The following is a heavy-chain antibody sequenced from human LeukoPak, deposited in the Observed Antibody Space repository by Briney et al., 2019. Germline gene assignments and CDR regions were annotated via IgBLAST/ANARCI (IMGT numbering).Heavy chain of an antibody. CDR2: IYTSGST. CDR3: ARGPLTTGTTFFDY. D-gene: IGHD1-1*01. CDR1: GDSISSSDYY. V-gene: IGHV4-61*02. Sequence: SETLSLTCTVSGDSISSSDYYWAWIRQPAGKGLEWIGRIYTSGSTNYNPSLKSRVTMSVDTSKNQFSLKLSSVTAADTAVYYCARGPLTTGTTFFDYWGQGTLVTVSS. J-gene: IGHJ4*02.